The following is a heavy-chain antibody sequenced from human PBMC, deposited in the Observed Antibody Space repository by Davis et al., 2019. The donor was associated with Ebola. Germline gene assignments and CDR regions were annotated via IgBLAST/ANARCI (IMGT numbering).Heavy chain of an antibody. D-gene: IGHD1-26*01. J-gene: IGHJ4*02. CDR1: GFTVSTYY. CDR2: IYSGGIT. Sequence: GESLKISCAASGFTVSTYYMSWVRQAPGQGLEWVSIIYSGGITFYTDSVMGRFTISRDKSKSTLYLQMNSLRAEDTAVYYCAKGEGGSYAYYFDYWGQGTLVTVSS. CDR3: AKGEGGSYAYYFDY. V-gene: IGHV3-53*01.